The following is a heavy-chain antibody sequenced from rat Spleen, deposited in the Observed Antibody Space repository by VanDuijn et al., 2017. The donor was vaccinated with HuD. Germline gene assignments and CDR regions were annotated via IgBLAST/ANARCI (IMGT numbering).Heavy chain of an antibody. V-gene: IGHV5-29*01. J-gene: IGHJ2*01. Sequence: EVQLVESGGGLVQPGRSLKLSCAASGFTFSDYGMAWVRQAPTKGLEWVATISYGDTSGHSSTYYRDSVKGRCTISRDNAKSSLYLQMDSLRSGDTATYYCASQRTMIDWGQGVMVTVSS. D-gene: IGHD1-12*01. CDR2: ISYGDTSGHSST. CDR3: ASQRTMID. CDR1: GFTFSDYG.